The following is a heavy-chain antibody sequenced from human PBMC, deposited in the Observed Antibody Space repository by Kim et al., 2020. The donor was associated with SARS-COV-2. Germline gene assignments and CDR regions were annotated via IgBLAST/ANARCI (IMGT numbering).Heavy chain of an antibody. CDR3: ARRSGASFDY. CDR1: DGSISSTSQY. V-gene: IGHV4-39*01. Sequence: SETLSLTCTVSDGSISSTSQYWGWIRQPPGKGLEWIASIYYSGSTYYNLSLKSRVTISVDTSRNQFSLQLTSVTAADTAVYYCARRSGASFDYWGQGILVTVSS. CDR2: IYYSGST. J-gene: IGHJ4*02. D-gene: IGHD2-15*01.